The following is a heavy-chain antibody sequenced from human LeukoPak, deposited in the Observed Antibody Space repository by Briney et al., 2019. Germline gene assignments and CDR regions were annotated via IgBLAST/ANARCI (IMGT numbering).Heavy chain of an antibody. Sequence: PSETLSLTCAVSAYSISSSNWWAWIRQPPGKGLEWIGYIYYSGSTYYNPSLKSRVTMSVDTSKNQFSLKLSSVTAVDTAVYYCAREDRLSDCTARGYGMDVWGQGTTVTVSS. D-gene: IGHD2-8*01. CDR3: AREDRLSDCTARGYGMDV. J-gene: IGHJ6*02. CDR1: AYSISSSNW. V-gene: IGHV4-28*03. CDR2: IYYSGST.